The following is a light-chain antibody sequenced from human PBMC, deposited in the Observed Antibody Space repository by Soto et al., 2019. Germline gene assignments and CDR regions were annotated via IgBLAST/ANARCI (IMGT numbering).Light chain of an antibody. J-gene: IGLJ2*01. CDR2: GNS. Sequence: QSVLTQPPSVSGAPGQRVTISCTGSSSNIGAGYDVHWYQQLPGTAPKLLIYGNSNRPSGVPDRFSGSKSGTSASLAITGLQADDESDYYCQSYDSRLRVSVFGGGTQLTVL. CDR1: SSNIGAGYD. V-gene: IGLV1-40*01. CDR3: QSYDSRLRVSV.